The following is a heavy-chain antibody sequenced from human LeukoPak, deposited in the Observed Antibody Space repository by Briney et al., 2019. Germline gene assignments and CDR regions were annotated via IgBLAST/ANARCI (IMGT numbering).Heavy chain of an antibody. CDR2: ISWNSGSI. V-gene: IGHV3-9*01. D-gene: IGHD2-2*01. CDR1: GFTFDDYA. CDR3: AKDSRSSTCCYQD. J-gene: IGHJ4*02. Sequence: PGRSLRLSCAASGFTFDDYAMHWVRQAPGKGLEWVSGISWNSGSIGYADSVKGRFTISGDNAKNSLYLQMNSLTTEDTALYYCAKDSRSSTCCYQDWGQGTLVTVSS.